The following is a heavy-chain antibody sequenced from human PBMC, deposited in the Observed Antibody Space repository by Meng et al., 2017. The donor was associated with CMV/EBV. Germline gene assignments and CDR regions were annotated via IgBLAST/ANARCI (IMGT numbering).Heavy chain of an antibody. Sequence: VQVQESGPGLVKPSEPLSLTGTVSGGSISSYYWSWIRQPAGKGLEWIGRIYTSGSTNYNPPLKSRVTMSVDTSKNQFSLKLSSVTAADTAVYHCARTGEYPTFDYWGQGTLVTVSS. CDR3: ARTGEYPTFDY. J-gene: IGHJ4*02. V-gene: IGHV4-4*07. CDR1: GGSISSYY. CDR2: IYTSGST. D-gene: IGHD2/OR15-2a*01.